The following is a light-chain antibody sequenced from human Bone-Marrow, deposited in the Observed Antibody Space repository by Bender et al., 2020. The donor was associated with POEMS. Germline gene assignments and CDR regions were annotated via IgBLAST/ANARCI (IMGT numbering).Light chain of an antibody. J-gene: IGLJ3*02. CDR1: SSDVGTYNL. CDR2: EGS. Sequence: QSALTQSASVSGSPGQSITISCTGTSSDVGTYNLVSWFQQHPGKAPKLIIYEGSKRPSGVSNRFSGSKSGNTASLTISGLQAEDETDYYCCSYAGLNTWVFGGGTKLTVL. V-gene: IGLV2-23*01. CDR3: CSYAGLNTWV.